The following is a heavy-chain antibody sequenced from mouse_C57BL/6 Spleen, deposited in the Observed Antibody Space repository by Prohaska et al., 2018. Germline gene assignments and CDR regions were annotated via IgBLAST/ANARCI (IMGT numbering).Heavy chain of an antibody. V-gene: IGHV14-1*01. CDR3: TVQLGGTWFAY. CDR1: GFNIKDYY. CDR2: IDPEDGDT. J-gene: IGHJ3*01. Sequence: GTELVRPGSSVMLSCTASGFNIKDYYMLWVNQRPEKCRVAIGGIDPEDGDTEYAPKFQGKATMTADKSSNTAYLQLSSLTSEDTAVYYCTVQLGGTWFAYWGQGTLVTVSA. D-gene: IGHD4-1*02.